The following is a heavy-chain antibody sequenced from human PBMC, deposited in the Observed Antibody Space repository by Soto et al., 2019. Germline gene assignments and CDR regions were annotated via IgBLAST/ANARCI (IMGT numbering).Heavy chain of an antibody. J-gene: IGHJ4*02. CDR1: GYTFTSYN. CDR3: ARSSGYSGYDYDY. D-gene: IGHD5-12*01. V-gene: IGHV1-8*01. CDR2: MNPNSGNT. Sequence: ASVKVSCKASGYTFTSYNINWVRQATGQGLEWMGWMNPNSGNTGYAQKFQGRVTMTRNTSISTAYMELSSLRSEDTAVYYCARSSGYSGYDYDYWGQGTLVTVSS.